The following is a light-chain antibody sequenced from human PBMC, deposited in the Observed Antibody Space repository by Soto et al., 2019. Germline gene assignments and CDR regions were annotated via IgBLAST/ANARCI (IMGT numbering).Light chain of an antibody. V-gene: IGLV2-14*01. Sequence: QCALTQLVSVSRCPGQSTTISCTGTINDVGRYDYVSWYQQYPDKARKLIIFEINNRPSGVSDRFSGSRSGNTASLTISGLQADDEGDYYCASYTSDSPLGVFGTGTKVTGL. J-gene: IGLJ1*01. CDR3: ASYTSDSPLGV. CDR2: EIN. CDR1: INDVGRYDY.